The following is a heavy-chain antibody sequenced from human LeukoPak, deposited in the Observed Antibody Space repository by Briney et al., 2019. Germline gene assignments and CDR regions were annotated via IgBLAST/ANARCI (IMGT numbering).Heavy chain of an antibody. D-gene: IGHD6-19*01. CDR2: INPSGGST. J-gene: IGHJ4*02. V-gene: IGHV1-46*01. CDR1: GYTFTSYY. CDR3: ARDHRVKYSSGLPGGY. Sequence: ASVKVSCKASGYTFTSYYMHWVRQAPGQGLEWMGIINPSGGSTSYAQKFQGRVTMTRDTSISTAYMELSRLRSDDTAVYYCARDHRVKYSSGLPGGYWGQGTLVTVSS.